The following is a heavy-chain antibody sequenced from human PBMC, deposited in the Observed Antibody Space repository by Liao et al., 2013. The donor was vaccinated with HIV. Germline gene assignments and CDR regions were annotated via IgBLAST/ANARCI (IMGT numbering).Heavy chain of an antibody. CDR2: INHSGST. Sequence: QVQLQQWGAGLLKPSETLSLTCAVYGGSFSGYYWSWIRQPPGKGLQWIGDINHSGSTNYNPSLKSRVTISVDTSKNQFSLKLSSVTAADTAVYYCARGFRLRLGLVDYWGQGTLVTVSS. V-gene: IGHV4-34*01. J-gene: IGHJ4*02. CDR1: GGSFSGYY. CDR3: ARGFRLRLGLVDY. D-gene: IGHD3-16*01.